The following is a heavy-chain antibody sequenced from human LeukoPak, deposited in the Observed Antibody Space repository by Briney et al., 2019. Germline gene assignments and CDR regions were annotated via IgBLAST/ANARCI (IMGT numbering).Heavy chain of an antibody. CDR2: INWNSDRI. V-gene: IGHV3-9*01. CDR3: ARASYYYDTSGLGAFDV. J-gene: IGHJ3*01. Sequence: PGRSPRLYCAASGFIFGDYGMYWVRQAPGKGLEWVSGINWNSDRIGYADPVKGRFTIARDNAKNSLYMQMNSVRAEDTALYYCARASYYYDTSGLGAFDVWGQGTTVIVSS. D-gene: IGHD3-22*01. CDR1: GFIFGDYG.